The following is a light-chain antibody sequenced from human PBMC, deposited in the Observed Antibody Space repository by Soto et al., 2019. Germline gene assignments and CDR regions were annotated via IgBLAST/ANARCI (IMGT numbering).Light chain of an antibody. CDR3: QQRNSWPPIT. Sequence: EIVLTQSPVTLSLSPGERATLSCRASQSVRTYLAWYQVKPGQAPSLLIYDASSRASVVPARFSGSGSGTDFTLTISRLEPEDFALYYCQQRNSWPPITFGQGTRLEIK. CDR2: DAS. J-gene: IGKJ5*01. CDR1: QSVRTY. V-gene: IGKV3-11*01.